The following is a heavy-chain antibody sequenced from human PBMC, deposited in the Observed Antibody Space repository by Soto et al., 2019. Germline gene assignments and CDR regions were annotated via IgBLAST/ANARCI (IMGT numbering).Heavy chain of an antibody. J-gene: IGHJ4*02. CDR1: GFTFSNYG. D-gene: IGHD6-6*01. CDR2: IASDGKDK. V-gene: IGHV3-30*18. CDR3: AKRSSSSTFDY. Sequence: GGSLRLSCAASGFTFSNYGIHWVRQAPGKGLEWVAVIASDGKDKKYADSVKGRFTISRDNSKNTLYLQMNSLRAEDTAVYYCAKRSSSSTFDYWGQGTLVTVSS.